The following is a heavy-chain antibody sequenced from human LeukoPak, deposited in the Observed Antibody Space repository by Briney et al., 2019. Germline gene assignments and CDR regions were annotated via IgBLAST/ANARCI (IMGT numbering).Heavy chain of an antibody. CDR1: GFIFSNYG. J-gene: IGHJ5*02. Sequence: PGGSLRLSCAASGFIFSNYGIHWVRQAPGKGLEWVAVISYDGSNKYYAESVKGRFTISRDNSKNTLYLQMNSLRAEDTAVYYCAKSGSYSGDWLDPWGQGTLVTVSS. V-gene: IGHV3-30*18. CDR2: ISYDGSNK. D-gene: IGHD1-26*01. CDR3: AKSGSYSGDWLDP.